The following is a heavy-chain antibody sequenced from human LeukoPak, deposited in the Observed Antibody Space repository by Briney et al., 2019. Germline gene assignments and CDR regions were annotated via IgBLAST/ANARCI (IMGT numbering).Heavy chain of an antibody. J-gene: IGHJ4*02. CDR1: GFTFSSYW. CDR3: AKDLLGFGESFYFDY. D-gene: IGHD3-10*01. Sequence: GGSLRLSCAASGFTFSSYWMHWVRQAPGKGLEWVSAISGSGGSTYYADSVKGRFTISRDNSKNTLYLQMNSLRAEDTAVYYCAKDLLGFGESFYFDYWGQGTLVTVSS. CDR2: ISGSGGST. V-gene: IGHV3-23*01.